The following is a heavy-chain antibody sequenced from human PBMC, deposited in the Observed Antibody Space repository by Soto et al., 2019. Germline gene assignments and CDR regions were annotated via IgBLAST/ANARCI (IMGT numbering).Heavy chain of an antibody. V-gene: IGHV3-30*18. CDR3: GKKESGSYYEGSDY. CDR2: TSSDGSYE. CDR1: GFSFNTYG. J-gene: IGHJ4*02. Sequence: GSLRLSCAASGFSFNTYGMHWVRQAPGKGLEWVAVTSSDGSYEDYADSVRGRFTISRDNSKNTLYLQMDSLRAEDSAMYYCGKKESGSYYEGSDYWGQGTLVTVSS. D-gene: IGHD1-26*01.